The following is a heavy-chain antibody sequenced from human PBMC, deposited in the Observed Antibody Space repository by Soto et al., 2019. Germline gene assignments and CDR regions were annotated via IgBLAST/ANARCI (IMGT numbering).Heavy chain of an antibody. V-gene: IGHV3-23*01. CDR1: GFTFSSYA. J-gene: IGHJ4*02. CDR3: ANLNIVVVPAAKEFDY. D-gene: IGHD2-2*01. Sequence: GGSLRLSCAASGFTFSSYAMSWVRQAPGKGLEWVSAISGSGGSTYYADSVKGRFTISRDNSKNTLYLQMNSLRAEDTAVYYCANLNIVVVPAAKEFDYWGQGTLVTVSS. CDR2: ISGSGGST.